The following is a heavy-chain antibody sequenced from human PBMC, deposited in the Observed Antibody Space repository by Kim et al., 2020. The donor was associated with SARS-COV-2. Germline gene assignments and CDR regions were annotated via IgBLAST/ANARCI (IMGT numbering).Heavy chain of an antibody. CDR3: AREPNNGRRGYSGYDFYY. V-gene: IGHV4-34*01. J-gene: IGHJ4*02. D-gene: IGHD5-12*01. Sequence: SETLSLTCAVYGGSFSGYYWSWIRQPPGKGLEWIGEINHSGSTNYNPSLKSRVTISVDTSKNQFSLKLSSVTAADTAVYYCAREPNNGRRGYSGYDFYYWGQGTLVTVSS. CDR1: GGSFSGYY. CDR2: INHSGST.